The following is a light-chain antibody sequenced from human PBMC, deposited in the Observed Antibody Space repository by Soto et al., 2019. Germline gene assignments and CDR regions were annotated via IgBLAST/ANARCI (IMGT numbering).Light chain of an antibody. V-gene: IGKV2-28*01. J-gene: IGKJ2*01. Sequence: DIVMTQSPLSLPVTPGEPASISCRSSQSLLHSNGYNYLDWYLQKPGQSPQLLIYLGSNQASGVPDRFSGSGSGTDFTLKISRVEADDVGVYYCMQALQTPYTFGQGTKLEIK. CDR3: MQALQTPYT. CDR2: LGS. CDR1: QSLLHSNGYNY.